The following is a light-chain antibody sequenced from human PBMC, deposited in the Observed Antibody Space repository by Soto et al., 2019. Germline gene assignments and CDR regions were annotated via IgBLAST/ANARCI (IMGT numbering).Light chain of an antibody. CDR2: DAS. Sequence: EIVLTQSPATLSLSPGERATLSCRASQSVYSYLAWYQQKPGQAPRLLIYDASNSATGIPARFSGSGSGTDFTLTISSLEPEDLAVYYGQQRSNWPLTFGGGTKVEIK. J-gene: IGKJ4*01. V-gene: IGKV3-11*01. CDR1: QSVYSY. CDR3: QQRSNWPLT.